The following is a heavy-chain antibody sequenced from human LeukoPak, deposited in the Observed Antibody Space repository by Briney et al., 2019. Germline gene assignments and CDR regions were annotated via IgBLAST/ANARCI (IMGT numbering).Heavy chain of an antibody. CDR1: GFTFSSYA. CDR2: ISGSGGST. V-gene: IGHV3-23*01. J-gene: IGHJ5*02. D-gene: IGHD2-2*01. CDR3: AKAPTRLLFLDNWFDH. Sequence: GGSLRLSCAASGFTFSSYAMSWVRQAPGKGLEWLSAISGSGGSTYYADSVKGRFTISRDNSKNTLYMQMNSLRAEDTAVYYCAKAPTRLLFLDNWFDHWGQGTLVTVSS.